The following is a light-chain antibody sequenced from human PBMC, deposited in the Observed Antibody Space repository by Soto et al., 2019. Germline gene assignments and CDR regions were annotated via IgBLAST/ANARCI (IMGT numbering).Light chain of an antibody. CDR1: SSDVGGYDY. J-gene: IGLJ1*01. Sequence: QSVLTQPASVSGSPGQSITISCTGTSSDVGGYDYVSWYQQHPGKAPKLMIYEDTNRPSGVSNRFSGSRSGNTASLTISGLLAEDEADYYCSSYTSRTSLSFVFGAGTKVTVL. V-gene: IGLV2-14*01. CDR2: EDT. CDR3: SSYTSRTSLSFV.